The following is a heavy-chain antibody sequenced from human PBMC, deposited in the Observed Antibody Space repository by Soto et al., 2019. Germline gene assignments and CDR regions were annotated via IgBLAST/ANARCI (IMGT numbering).Heavy chain of an antibody. V-gene: IGHV4-34*01. Sequence: PSETLSLTCAVYGGSFSGYYWSWIRQPPGKGLEWIGEINHSGSTNYNPSPKSRVTISVDTSKNQFSLKLSSVTAADTAVYYCASRSGITFGGVIVKYYFDYWGQGTLVTVSS. CDR3: ASRSGITFGGVIVKYYFDY. J-gene: IGHJ4*02. CDR2: INHSGST. CDR1: GGSFSGYY. D-gene: IGHD3-16*02.